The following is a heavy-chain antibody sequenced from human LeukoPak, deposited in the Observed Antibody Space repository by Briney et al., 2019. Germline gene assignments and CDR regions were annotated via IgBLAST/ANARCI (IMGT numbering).Heavy chain of an antibody. D-gene: IGHD2-2*01. CDR1: GGTFSSYA. J-gene: IGHJ5*02. CDR3: ARDVGCSSTSCYEGWFDP. V-gene: IGHV1-69*05. CDR2: IIPIFGTT. Sequence: SVKVSCKASGGTFSSYAISWVRQAPGQGLEWMGRIIPIFGTTNYAQKFQGRVTITTDESTSTAYMELSSLRSEDTAVYYCARDVGCSSTSCYEGWFDPWGQGTLVTVSS.